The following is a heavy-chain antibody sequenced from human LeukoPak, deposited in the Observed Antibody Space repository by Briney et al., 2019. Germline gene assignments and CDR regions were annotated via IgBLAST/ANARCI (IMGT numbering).Heavy chain of an antibody. V-gene: IGHV1-69*13. CDR2: IIPIFGTA. D-gene: IGHD1-26*01. J-gene: IGHJ3*02. CDR1: GGTSSSYA. Sequence: SVKVSCKASGGTSSSYAISWVRQAPGQGLEWMGGIIPIFGTANYAQKFQGRVTITADESTSTAYMELSSLRSEDTAVYYCARGVGATTGDDAFDIWGQGTMVTVSS. CDR3: ARGVGATTGDDAFDI.